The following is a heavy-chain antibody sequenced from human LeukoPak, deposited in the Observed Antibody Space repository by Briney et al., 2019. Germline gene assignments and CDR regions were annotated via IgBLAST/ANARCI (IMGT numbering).Heavy chain of an antibody. V-gene: IGHV3-9*01. Sequence: PGGSLRLSCAASGFTFDDYAMHWVRQAPGKGLEWVSGISWNSGSIGYADSVKGRFTISRDNAKNSLYLQMNSLIAEDTALYYCAKAPYYVGATPYYFDYWGQGTLVTVSS. CDR2: ISWNSGSI. J-gene: IGHJ4*02. D-gene: IGHD1-26*01. CDR3: AKAPYYVGATPYYFDY. CDR1: GFTFDDYA.